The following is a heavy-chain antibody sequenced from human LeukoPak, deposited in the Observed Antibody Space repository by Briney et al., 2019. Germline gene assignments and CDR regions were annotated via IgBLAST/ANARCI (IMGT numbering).Heavy chain of an antibody. CDR1: GFTFSSYW. Sequence: GGSLRLSCAASGFTFSSYWMSWVRQAPGKGLEWVANIKQDGSEKYYVDSVKGRFTISRDNAKNSLYLQMNSLRAEDTAVYYCARVTGIPYYYMDVWGKGTTVTISS. CDR2: IKQDGSEK. CDR3: ARVTGIPYYYMDV. D-gene: IGHD1-14*01. J-gene: IGHJ6*03. V-gene: IGHV3-7*01.